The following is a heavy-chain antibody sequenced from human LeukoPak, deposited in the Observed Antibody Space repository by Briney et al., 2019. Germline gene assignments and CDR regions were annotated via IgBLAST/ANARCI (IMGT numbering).Heavy chain of an antibody. CDR3: ARMRRGDHGLSGAFDI. J-gene: IGHJ3*02. CDR1: GYTFTGYY. Sequence: GASVKVSCKASGYTFTGYYLHWVRQAPGQGLEWMGWINADSGGTNLAQRFQGRVTMARDTSSSTAYMELSRLTSDDTAVYHCARMRRGDHGLSGAFDIWGQGTMVTVSS. D-gene: IGHD4-17*01. V-gene: IGHV1-2*02. CDR2: INADSGGT.